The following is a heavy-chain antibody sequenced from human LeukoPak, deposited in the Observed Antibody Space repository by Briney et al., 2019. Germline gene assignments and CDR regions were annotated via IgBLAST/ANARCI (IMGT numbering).Heavy chain of an antibody. CDR3: AHRLRVNWFDP. CDR2: IYWNDDK. J-gene: IGHJ5*02. D-gene: IGHD3-3*01. Sequence: SGPTLVKPTQTLTLTCTFSGFSLSTSGVGVGWIRQPPGKALEWLALIYWNDDKRYSPSLKSRLTITKDTSKNQVVLTMTNMDPVDTGTYYCAHRLRVNWFDPWGQGTLVTVSP. CDR1: GFSLSTSGVG. V-gene: IGHV2-5*01.